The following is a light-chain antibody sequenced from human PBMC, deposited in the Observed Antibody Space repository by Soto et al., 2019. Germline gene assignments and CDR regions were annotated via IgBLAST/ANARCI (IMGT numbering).Light chain of an antibody. J-gene: IGLJ1*01. CDR1: SSDVGGYNR. Sequence: QSVLTQPPSASGSPGQSVAISCTGTSSDVGGYNRVSWYQQPPGTAPKLMIYEVSKRPSGVPDRFSGSKSGNTASLTISGLQAADEADYYCSLYTSENAYVFGTGTKVT. CDR3: SLYTSENAYV. V-gene: IGLV2-18*01. CDR2: EVS.